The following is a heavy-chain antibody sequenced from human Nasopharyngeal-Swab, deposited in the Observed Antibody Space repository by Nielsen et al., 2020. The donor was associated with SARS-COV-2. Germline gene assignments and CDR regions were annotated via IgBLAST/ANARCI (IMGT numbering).Heavy chain of an antibody. J-gene: IGHJ4*02. D-gene: IGHD3-10*01. CDR2: IRSADKT. V-gene: IGHV3-23*01. Sequence: SLMIPCAAPGFTFSSYAMYWVRQAPAKGLEWVSAIRSADKTHYADSVKGRFTISRDNSKNTLYLQMNSLRAEDTAVYYCAKDRGMVRGVNDYWGQGTLVTVSS. CDR1: GFTFSSYA. CDR3: AKDRGMVRGVNDY.